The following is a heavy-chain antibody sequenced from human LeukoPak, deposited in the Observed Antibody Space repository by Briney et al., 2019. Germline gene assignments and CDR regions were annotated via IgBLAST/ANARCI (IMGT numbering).Heavy chain of an antibody. CDR1: GFTVSSNY. V-gene: IGHV3-53*01. CDR2: IYSGGST. D-gene: IGHD2-15*01. Sequence: GGSLRLSCAASGFTVSSNYMSWVRQAPGKGLEWVSVIYSGGSTYYPDSVKGRFTISRDNSKNTLYLQMNSLRAEDTAVYYCARGLRYCSRGSCYPKSYLDYWGQGTRVTV. CDR3: ARGLRYCSRGSCYPKSYLDY. J-gene: IGHJ4*02.